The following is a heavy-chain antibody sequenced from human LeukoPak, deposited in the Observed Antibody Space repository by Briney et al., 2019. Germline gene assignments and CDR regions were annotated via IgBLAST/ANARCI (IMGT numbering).Heavy chain of an antibody. Sequence: PGGSLRLSCAASGFTFSSYSMNWVRQAPGKGLEWVSSISSSSSYIYYAESVKGRFTVSRDNAKNSLYLQMNSLRAEDTAVYYCARGSGSWYYFDYWGQGTLVTVSS. CDR3: ARGSGSWYYFDY. D-gene: IGHD6-13*01. CDR2: ISSSSSYI. V-gene: IGHV3-21*01. J-gene: IGHJ4*02. CDR1: GFTFSSYS.